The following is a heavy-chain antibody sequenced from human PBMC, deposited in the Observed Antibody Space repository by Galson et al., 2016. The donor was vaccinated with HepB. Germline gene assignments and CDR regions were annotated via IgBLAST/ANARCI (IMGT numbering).Heavy chain of an antibody. D-gene: IGHD3-16*02. CDR1: EFRLSYYE. CDR2: ISRSRRSI. CDR3: ARAPTMITFGGLIVGDLDY. V-gene: IGHV3-48*03. J-gene: IGHJ4*02. Sequence: SLRLSCAASEFRLSYYEMIWVRQAPGKGLEWVTSISRSRRSISYADSVKGRFTTSRDNTKNSLYLQMNSLRADDTAVYYCARAPTMITFGGLIVGDLDYWGQGTLVTVSS.